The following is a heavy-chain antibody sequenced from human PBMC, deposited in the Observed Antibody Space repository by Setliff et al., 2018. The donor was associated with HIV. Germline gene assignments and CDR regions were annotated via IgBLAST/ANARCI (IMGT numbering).Heavy chain of an antibody. J-gene: IGHJ6*01. CDR2: IYQSGST. Sequence: SETLSLTCTVSGYSISSGYYWGWIRQPPGKGLEWIGNIYQSGSTYYNPSLKSRVTISIDASKNQFSLRLNYVTAADTAVYYCARLFAGYSYGYYYYGIDVWG. CDR3: ARLFAGYSYGYYYYGIDV. V-gene: IGHV4-38-2*02. D-gene: IGHD5-18*01. CDR1: GYSISSGYY.